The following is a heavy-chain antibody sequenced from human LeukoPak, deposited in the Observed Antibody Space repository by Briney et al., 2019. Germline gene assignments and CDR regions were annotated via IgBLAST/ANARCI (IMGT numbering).Heavy chain of an antibody. D-gene: IGHD3-10*01. CDR1: GLTFTNYA. Sequence: PGGSLRLSCVASGLTFTNYAMSWVRQAPGKGLEWVSAISATGATTRYAGSVKGRFTISRDNSKNTLFLRMNSLRVEDTATYYCARGKSDSGDYPIFDCWGQGTLVTVSS. CDR3: ARGKSDSGDYPIFDC. V-gene: IGHV3-23*01. CDR2: ISATGATT. J-gene: IGHJ4*02.